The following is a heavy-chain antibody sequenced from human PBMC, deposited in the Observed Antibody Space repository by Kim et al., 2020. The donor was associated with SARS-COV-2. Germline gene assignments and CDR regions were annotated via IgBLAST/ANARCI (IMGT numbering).Heavy chain of an antibody. J-gene: IGHJ4*02. D-gene: IGHD3-3*01. Sequence: SQTLSLTCAISGDSVSGNRVAWNWIRQSPSRGLEWLGRTYYRSKWFTNFAPSVKSRISINPDTSKNQFSLQLNSVTPEDTAVYYCARGFCESSPGALDHCGQATLVTVAS. CDR2: TYYRSKWFT. V-gene: IGHV6-1*01. CDR3: ARGFCESSPGALDH. CDR1: GDSVSGNRVA.